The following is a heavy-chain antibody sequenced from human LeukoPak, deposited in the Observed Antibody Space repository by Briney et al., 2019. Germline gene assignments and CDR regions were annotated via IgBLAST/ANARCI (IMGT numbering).Heavy chain of an antibody. D-gene: IGHD6-19*01. CDR1: GFTFSNAW. J-gene: IGHJ4*02. V-gene: IGHV3-15*01. CDR2: IKSKTDGGTT. CDR3: TTDLDGAVAGTPY. Sequence: GGSLRLSCAASGFTFSNAWMSWVRQAPGKGLEWVGRIKSKTDGGTTDYAAPVKGRFTISRDDSKNTLYLQMNSLKTEDTAVYYCTTDLDGAVAGTPYWGQGTLVTVSS.